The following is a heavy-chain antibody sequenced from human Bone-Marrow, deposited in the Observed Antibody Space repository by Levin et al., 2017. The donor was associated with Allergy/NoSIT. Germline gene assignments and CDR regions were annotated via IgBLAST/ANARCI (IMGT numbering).Heavy chain of an antibody. Sequence: GGSLRLSCAASKFGFSSYTMNWVRQAPGQGLEWVSSLSSGSDYMHYADSVKGRFTMSWDNGKDSLYLHMNSLRAEDTAVYYCVEGAYCDDVVYFDIWGQGTTVTVSS. D-gene: IGHD4-17*01. J-gene: IGHJ3*02. CDR1: KFGFSSYT. CDR2: LSSGSDYM. V-gene: IGHV3-21*01. CDR3: VEGAYCDDVVYFDI.